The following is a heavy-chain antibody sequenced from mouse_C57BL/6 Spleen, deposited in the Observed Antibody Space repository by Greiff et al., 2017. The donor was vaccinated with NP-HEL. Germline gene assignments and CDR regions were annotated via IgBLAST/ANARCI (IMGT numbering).Heavy chain of an antibody. CDR3: ARGGITTVVAPYAMDY. Sequence: QVQLQQPGAELVKPGASVKLSCKASGYTFTSYWMHWVKQRPGRGLEWIGRIDPNSGGTKYNEKFKSKATLTVDKPSSTAYMQLSSLTSEDSAVYYCARGGITTVVAPYAMDYWGQGTSVTASS. CDR1: GYTFTSYW. V-gene: IGHV1-72*01. J-gene: IGHJ4*01. D-gene: IGHD1-1*01. CDR2: IDPNSGGT.